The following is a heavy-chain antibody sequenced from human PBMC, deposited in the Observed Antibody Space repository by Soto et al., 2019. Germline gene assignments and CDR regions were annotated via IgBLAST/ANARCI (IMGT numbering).Heavy chain of an antibody. V-gene: IGHV4-31*03. J-gene: IGHJ4*02. CDR2: IYYSGST. D-gene: IGHD1-26*01. Sequence: QVQLQESGPGLVKPSQTLSLTCTVSGGSISSGFYYWSWIRQHPGKGLEWIGYIYYSGSTYYNPSLKTRVTISADTSKNQFSLKLSSVTAADTAVYYCAIGLDSGNYYTFDYWGQGTLVTVSS. CDR3: AIGLDSGNYYTFDY. CDR1: GGSISSGFYY.